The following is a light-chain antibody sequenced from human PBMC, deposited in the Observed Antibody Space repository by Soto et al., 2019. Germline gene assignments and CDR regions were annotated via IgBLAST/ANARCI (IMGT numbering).Light chain of an antibody. CDR2: GIS. Sequence: EIVMTQSPATLSVSPGERATLSCRASQSVNSNYLAWYQQKPGQAPRLLIYGISKRATDIPDRFSGSGSGTEFTLTISRLEPEDFAVYYCQQHGTSPITFGQGTRLEI. J-gene: IGKJ5*01. CDR3: QQHGTSPIT. V-gene: IGKV3-20*01. CDR1: QSVNSNY.